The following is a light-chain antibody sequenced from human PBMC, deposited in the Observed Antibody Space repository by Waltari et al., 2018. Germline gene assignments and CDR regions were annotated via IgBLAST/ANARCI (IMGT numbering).Light chain of an antibody. V-gene: IGLV1-51*02. CDR2: EDS. J-gene: IGLJ7*01. CDR3: GTWDSSLSGAV. CDR1: SSNIGHNY. Sequence: QSVLTQPPPVSAAPGQRVTTSCSGGSSNIGHNYVSWYQQFPGTAPKLLIYEDSERPSGIPGRFSGSKSGTSATLDITGLQAGDEADYYCGTWDSSLSGAVFGGGTHLTVL.